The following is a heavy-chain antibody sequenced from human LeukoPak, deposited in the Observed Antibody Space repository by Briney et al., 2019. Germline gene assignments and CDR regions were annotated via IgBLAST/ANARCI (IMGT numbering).Heavy chain of an antibody. D-gene: IGHD3-10*01. CDR2: INRSGST. CDR3: ARRITVHYYMDL. CDR1: GGTFSDDY. Sequence: SETLSVTCAVYGGTFSDDYWSWIRQSRGKGLEWIWKINRSGSTNYDPSLKSRVTILVDRFTNQFSLRLTSVTAADTAVYYCARRITVHYYMDLWATGTTVIVSS. J-gene: IGHJ6*03. V-gene: IGHV4-34*01.